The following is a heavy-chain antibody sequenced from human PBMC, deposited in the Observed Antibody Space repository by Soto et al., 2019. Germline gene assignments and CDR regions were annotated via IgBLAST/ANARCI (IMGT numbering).Heavy chain of an antibody. D-gene: IGHD6-19*01. CDR3: ARRSWSSGSSHFDY. Sequence: QVQLGQSGAEVKKPGASEKVSFKASGYTFTSYGISWVRQAPGQGLEWMGWISAYNGNTNYAQKLQGRVTMTRDTSTSTAYMELRSLRSDDTAVYYCARRSWSSGSSHFDYWCQGTLVTVSS. CDR1: GYTFTSYG. CDR2: ISAYNGNT. V-gene: IGHV1-18*01. J-gene: IGHJ4*02.